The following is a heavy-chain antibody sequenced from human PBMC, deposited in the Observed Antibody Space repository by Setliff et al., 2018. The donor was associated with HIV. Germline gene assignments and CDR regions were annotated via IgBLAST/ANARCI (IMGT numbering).Heavy chain of an antibody. J-gene: IGHJ4*02. CDR2: IHYSGST. V-gene: IGHV4-38-2*01. CDR1: GYSMSSGYY. CDR3: ARQGLVLVPASIDWRLPPSPIDY. Sequence: SETLSLTCGVSGYSMSSGYYWGWIRQPPGKGLEWIGNIHYSGSTYYNPSLKSRITISVDTSKNQFSLRLSSVTAADTAVYYCARQGLVLVPASIDWRLPPSPIDYWGQGALVTVSS. D-gene: IGHD2-2*01.